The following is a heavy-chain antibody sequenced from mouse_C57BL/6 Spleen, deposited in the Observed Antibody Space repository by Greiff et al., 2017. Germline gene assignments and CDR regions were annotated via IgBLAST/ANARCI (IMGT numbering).Heavy chain of an antibody. CDR2: VNPGSGGT. CDR3: AGTGDYYGSSPGYFDY. Sequence: VQLQQSGAELVRPGTSVKVSCKASGYAFTNYLIEWVKQRPGQGLEWIGVVNPGSGGTNYNEKFKGKATLTADKSSSTAYMQLSSLTSEDSAAYFCAGTGDYYGSSPGYFDYWGQGTTLTVSS. CDR1: GYAFTNYL. D-gene: IGHD1-1*01. J-gene: IGHJ2*01. V-gene: IGHV1-54*01.